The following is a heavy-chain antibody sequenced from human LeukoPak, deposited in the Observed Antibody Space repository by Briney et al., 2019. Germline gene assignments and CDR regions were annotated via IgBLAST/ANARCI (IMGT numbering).Heavy chain of an antibody. CDR3: ARDTGYTDY. Sequence: GGSLRLSCAASGFTFSSYAMSWVRQAPGKGLEWVSAISGSGGSTYYADSVKGRFTVSRDNSKNTLYLHMNSLGGEDTAVYYCARDTGYTDYWGQGTLVTVSS. D-gene: IGHD5-24*01. CDR1: GFTFSSYA. J-gene: IGHJ4*02. V-gene: IGHV3-23*01. CDR2: ISGSGGST.